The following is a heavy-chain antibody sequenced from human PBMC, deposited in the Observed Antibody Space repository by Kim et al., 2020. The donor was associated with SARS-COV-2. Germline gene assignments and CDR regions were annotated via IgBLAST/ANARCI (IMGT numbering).Heavy chain of an antibody. CDR1: GFSFSSHG. Sequence: GGSLRLSCATSGFSFSSHGMHWVRQAPGKGLEWVAVIWYDGSKKYYADSVKGRFTISRDNSKNTVYLQINALRAEDTAVFYGARAAGGNFFSYYYMDVWG. CDR2: IWYDGSKK. J-gene: IGHJ6*03. CDR3: ARAAGGNFFSYYYMDV. D-gene: IGHD1-26*01. V-gene: IGHV3-33*01.